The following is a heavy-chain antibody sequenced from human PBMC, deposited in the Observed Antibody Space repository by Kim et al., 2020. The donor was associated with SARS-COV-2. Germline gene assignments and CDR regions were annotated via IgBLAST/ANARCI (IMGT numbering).Heavy chain of an antibody. Sequence: SETLSLTCTVSGGSISSYYWSWIRQPPGKGLEWIGYIYYSGSTNYNPSLKSRVTISVDTSKNQFSLKLSSVTAADTAVYYCARDIRHGYFDLWGRGTLVTVSS. J-gene: IGHJ2*01. V-gene: IGHV4-59*01. CDR1: GGSISSYY. CDR3: ARDIRHGYFDL. D-gene: IGHD2-2*02. CDR2: IYYSGST.